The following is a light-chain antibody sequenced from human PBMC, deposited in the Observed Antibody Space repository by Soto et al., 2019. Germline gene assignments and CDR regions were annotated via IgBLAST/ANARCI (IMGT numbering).Light chain of an antibody. J-gene: IGKJ1*01. CDR3: QQYDNWWT. CDR2: AAS. Sequence: EIVMTQSPATLSVSPGERATLSCRASQSVSSNLAWYQQKPGQAPRVLIYAASTRATGIPDRFSGSGSGTEFTLTNSSLHSEDFGVYYCQQYDNWWTFGQGTKVDIK. CDR1: QSVSSN. V-gene: IGKV3-15*01.